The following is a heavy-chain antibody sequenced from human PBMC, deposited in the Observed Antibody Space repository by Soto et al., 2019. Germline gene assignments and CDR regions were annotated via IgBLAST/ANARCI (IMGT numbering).Heavy chain of an antibody. D-gene: IGHD3-22*01. Sequence: QVQLQESGPGLVKPSETLSLTCTVSGGSISSYYWSWIRQPPGKGLEWIGYIYYSGSTNYNPSLKSRFNISVDTSKNQFSLKLSSVTAADTAVYYCARDYSDSSGTYDAFDIWGQGTMVTVSS. V-gene: IGHV4-59*01. CDR2: IYYSGST. CDR3: ARDYSDSSGTYDAFDI. J-gene: IGHJ3*02. CDR1: GGSISSYY.